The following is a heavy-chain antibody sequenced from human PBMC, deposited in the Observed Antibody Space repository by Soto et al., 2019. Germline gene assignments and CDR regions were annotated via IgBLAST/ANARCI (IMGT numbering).Heavy chain of an antibody. Sequence: QVQLVQSGAEVKKPGASVKVSCKASGYTFTSYGISWVRQAPGQGLEWMGWISAYNGNTNYAQKLQGRVTMTTDTSTSTAYMELRSLRSDDTAGYYCARDQNVGEHYYYYGMDVWGQGTTVTVSS. J-gene: IGHJ6*02. D-gene: IGHD1-1*01. CDR2: ISAYNGNT. V-gene: IGHV1-18*01. CDR1: GYTFTSYG. CDR3: ARDQNVGEHYYYYGMDV.